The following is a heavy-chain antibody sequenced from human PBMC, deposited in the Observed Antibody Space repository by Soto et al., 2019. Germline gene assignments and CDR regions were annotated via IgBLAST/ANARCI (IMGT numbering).Heavy chain of an antibody. J-gene: IGHJ5*02. CDR2: IHCSGTT. CDR3: AAMLSGSSYGWGSWLDL. CDR1: CGSISRSTYS. D-gene: IGHD5-18*01. Sequence: QLQLQKSGPGLVKPSETLALTCTVSCGSISRSTYSWGWLRQPPGKGLEWIGSIHCSGTTYYSPFAMCLVTTYGVKPKNPSLKNLGSVIDASTVVYYAAAMLSGSSYGWGSWLDLWGQGTLVTVSS. V-gene: IGHV4-39*02.